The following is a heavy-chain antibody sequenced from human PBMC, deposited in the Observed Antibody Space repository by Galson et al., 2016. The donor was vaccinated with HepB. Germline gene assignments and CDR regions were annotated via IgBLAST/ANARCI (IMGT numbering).Heavy chain of an antibody. CDR1: GFTFSDYW. V-gene: IGHV3-7*03. CDR3: AKPIPSPGTWNFAS. D-gene: IGHD2-2*01. CDR2: INQDGTAE. Sequence: SLRLSCAASGFTFSDYWMSWLRQAPGKGLEWVANINQDGTAEYYLGSVKGRFTIARDNAKDSLYLQMNSLRAEDTAVYYCAKPIPSPGTWNFASWGQGTLVSVSS. J-gene: IGHJ4*02.